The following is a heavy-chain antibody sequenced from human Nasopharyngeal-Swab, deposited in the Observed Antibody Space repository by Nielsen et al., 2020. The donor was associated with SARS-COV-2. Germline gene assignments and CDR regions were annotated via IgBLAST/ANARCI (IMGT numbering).Heavy chain of an antibody. CDR3: AKTNSGSYYYGMDV. V-gene: IGHV3-11*04. D-gene: IGHD1-26*01. Sequence: GGSLRLSCAASAFTFGNYYMNWIRQAPGKGLEWVSYISGTGDTVYYADSVKGRFTISRDNSKNTLYLQMNSLRAEDTAVYYCAKTNSGSYYYGMDVWGQGTTVTVSS. J-gene: IGHJ6*02. CDR2: ISGTGDTV. CDR1: AFTFGNYY.